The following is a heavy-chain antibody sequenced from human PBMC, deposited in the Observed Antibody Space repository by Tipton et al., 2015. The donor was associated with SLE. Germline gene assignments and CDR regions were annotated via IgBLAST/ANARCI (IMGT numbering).Heavy chain of an antibody. CDR2: IHYSGTP. J-gene: IGHJ4*02. V-gene: IGHV4-39*07. CDR3: ARESRGYDFLDY. D-gene: IGHD5-12*01. Sequence: TLSLTCTVSGDSISSSNYYWTWIRQPPGKGLEWIGSIHYSGTPYYSPSLKSRITISVDTSKNQFSLKMTSVTAADTAVYYCARESRGYDFLDYWGQGTLVTVSS. CDR1: GDSISSSNYY.